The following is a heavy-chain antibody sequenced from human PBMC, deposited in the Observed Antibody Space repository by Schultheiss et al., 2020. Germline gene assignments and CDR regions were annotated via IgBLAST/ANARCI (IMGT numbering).Heavy chain of an antibody. D-gene: IGHD6-25*01. CDR2: IYYSGST. CDR1: GGSISSGGYY. CDR3: ARHSWAPGDQRLPIGDP. J-gene: IGHJ5*02. Sequence: SETLSLTCTVSGGSISSGGYYWSWIRQHPGKGLEWIGYIYYSGSTYYNPSLKSRVTISVDTSKNQFSLKLSSVTAADTAVYYCARHSWAPGDQRLPIGDPWGQGTLVTVSS. V-gene: IGHV4-31*03.